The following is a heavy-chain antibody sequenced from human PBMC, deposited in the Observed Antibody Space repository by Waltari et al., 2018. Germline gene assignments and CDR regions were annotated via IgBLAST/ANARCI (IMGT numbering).Heavy chain of an antibody. CDR2: INPNSGGT. CDR3: ARAEITKAVADSTHLDS. V-gene: IGHV1-2*02. CDR1: GYTFTGYY. Sequence: QVQLVQSGAEVKKPGASVKVSCKASGYTFTGYYMHWVRQAPGQGLEWMGWINPNSGGTNDAQKFQGRVTMTRDTSISTADRELSRLRSDYTAVYYCARAEITKAVADSTHLDSWGQGTLVTVSS. J-gene: IGHJ4*02. D-gene: IGHD6-19*01.